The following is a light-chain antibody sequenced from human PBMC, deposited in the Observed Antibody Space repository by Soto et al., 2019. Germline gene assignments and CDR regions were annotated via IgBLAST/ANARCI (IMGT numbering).Light chain of an antibody. CDR2: GAS. V-gene: IGKV3-20*01. J-gene: IGKJ1*01. Sequence: EIVLTQSPGTLSLSPGERATLSCRASHSVSSSYLAWYQQKPGQAPRLLIYGASIRATGIPDRFSGSGSGTDFTLTISRLEPEDFAVYYCQQYGSSLSTFGQGTQVDIK. CDR3: QQYGSSLST. CDR1: HSVSSSY.